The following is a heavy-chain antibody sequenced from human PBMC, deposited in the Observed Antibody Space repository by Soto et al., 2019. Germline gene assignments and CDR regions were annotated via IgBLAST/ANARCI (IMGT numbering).Heavy chain of an antibody. CDR2: IYYSWTT. CDR3: SRANWYFEY. CDR1: GGSINNHY. V-gene: IGHV4-59*11. J-gene: IGHJ4*02. D-gene: IGHD2-8*01. Sequence: QVQLQESGPGLVKPSETLSLTCTVSGGSINNHYWCWIRQPPGPGLEWIGYIYYSWTTNYNPSLKGRVTRSVDTSNNQFSLNLNSLTAADTATYYCSRANWYFEYWGQGTLVTVSS.